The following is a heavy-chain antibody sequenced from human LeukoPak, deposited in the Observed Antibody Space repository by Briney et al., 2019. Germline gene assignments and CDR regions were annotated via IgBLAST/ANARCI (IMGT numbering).Heavy chain of an antibody. J-gene: IGHJ5*02. CDR3: ARAVAGTHWFDP. Sequence: PGGSLRLSCAASGFTLSTYDMHWVRQPPGKGLEWVSGIDIPGNTYYPDSVKGRFTMSRESAKNSLYPQMNSLRAGDTAVYYCARAVAGTHWFDPWAREPWSPSPQ. V-gene: IGHV3-13*01. CDR2: IDIPGNT. CDR1: GFTLSTYD. D-gene: IGHD6-19*01.